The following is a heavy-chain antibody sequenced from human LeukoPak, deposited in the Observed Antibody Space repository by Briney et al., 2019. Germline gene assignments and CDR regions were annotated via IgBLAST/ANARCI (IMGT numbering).Heavy chain of an antibody. J-gene: IGHJ4*02. Sequence: ASVKVSCKASGYTFTSYYMHWVRQAPGQGLEWMGIINPSGGSTSYAQKFQGRVTMTRDTSTSTVYMELSSLRSEDTAVYYCASEGCSSTSCYTRYFDYWGQGTLVTVSS. CDR1: GYTFTSYY. D-gene: IGHD2-2*02. CDR3: ASEGCSSTSCYTRYFDY. CDR2: INPSGGST. V-gene: IGHV1-46*01.